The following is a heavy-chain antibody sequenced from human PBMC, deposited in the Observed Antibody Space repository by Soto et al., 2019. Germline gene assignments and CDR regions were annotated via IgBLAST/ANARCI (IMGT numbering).Heavy chain of an antibody. CDR2: VSHDGRNT. J-gene: IGHJ4*02. CDR1: GFTFSDYT. CDR3: AKGGRQWLVTSDFNY. V-gene: IGHV3-30*18. Sequence: VQLVESGGGVVQPGRSLRLSCAASGFTFSDYTMHWVRQAPGKGLEWVAVVSHDGRNTHYADSVKGQFTISRDSSKNTVSLEMTSLRAEDTAVYYCAKGGRQWLVTSDFNYWGQGALVTVSS. D-gene: IGHD6-19*01.